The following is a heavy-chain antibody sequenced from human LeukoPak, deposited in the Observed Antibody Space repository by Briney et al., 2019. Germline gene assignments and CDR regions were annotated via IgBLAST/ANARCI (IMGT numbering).Heavy chain of an antibody. CDR3: AKYATDRHEDHCDT. CDR2: IGGSGGST. D-gene: IGHD4-11*01. Sequence: GGPLRPSCPSPGAPFSGLVMSWVRPAPRKGRGWGSTIGGSGGSTYYADSVKGRHTISRNKTNNTLYQQMNSLTAEDTAVNDCAKYATDRHEDHCDTWGQGTTAIVSS. J-gene: IGHJ3*02. V-gene: IGHV3-23*01. CDR1: GAPFSGLV.